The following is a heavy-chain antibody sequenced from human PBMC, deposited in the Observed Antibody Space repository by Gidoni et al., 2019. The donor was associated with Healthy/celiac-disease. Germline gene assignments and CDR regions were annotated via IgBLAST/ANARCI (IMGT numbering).Heavy chain of an antibody. Sequence: QVQLVQSGAEVKKPGASVKVSFKASGYTFTSYGISWVRQAPGQGLEWMGWISAYNGNTNYAQKLQGRVTMTTDTSTSTAYMELRSLRSDDTAVYYCARDLALTVTTPSHWFDPWGQGTLVTVSS. CDR1: GYTFTSYG. V-gene: IGHV1-18*01. CDR2: ISAYNGNT. J-gene: IGHJ5*02. D-gene: IGHD4-4*01. CDR3: ARDLALTVTTPSHWFDP.